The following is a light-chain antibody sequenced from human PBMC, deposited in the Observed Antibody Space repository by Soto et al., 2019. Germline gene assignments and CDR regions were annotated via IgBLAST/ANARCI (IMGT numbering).Light chain of an antibody. Sequence: EIVLTQSPATLSLSPGERATLSCRASQSLNIYLAWYQQKPGQAPRLLIHDASNRATGSPARFSGSGSGTDFTLTISSVKPEDSAVYYCQQRVNWPTLTFGGGTKVEIK. CDR3: QQRVNWPTLT. J-gene: IGKJ4*01. V-gene: IGKV3-11*01. CDR2: DAS. CDR1: QSLNIY.